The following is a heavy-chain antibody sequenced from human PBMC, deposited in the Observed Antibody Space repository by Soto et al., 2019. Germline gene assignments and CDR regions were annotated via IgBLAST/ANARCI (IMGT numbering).Heavy chain of an antibody. D-gene: IGHD3-10*01. CDR2: MNPNNDNT. CDR3: ARDGDYYGSGSYYPAYFDY. J-gene: IGHJ4*02. V-gene: IGHV1-8*01. CDR1: GYTSTSYD. Sequence: GASVKVSCMASGYTSTSYDINWVRQATGQGLEWMGWMNPNNDNTGYAQKFQGRVTMTRNTSISTAYMELSSLRSDDTAVYYCARDGDYYGSGSYYPAYFDYWGQGTLVTVSS.